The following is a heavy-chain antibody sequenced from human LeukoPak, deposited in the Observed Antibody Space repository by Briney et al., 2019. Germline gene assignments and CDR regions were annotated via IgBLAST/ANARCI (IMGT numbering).Heavy chain of an antibody. D-gene: IGHD4-17*01. CDR2: IYHSGST. V-gene: IGHV4-30-2*01. CDR1: GGSISSGGYS. J-gene: IGHJ6*02. CDR3: ARAVTVTTGLYYYYYGMDV. Sequence: SETLSLTCAVSGGSISSGGYSWSWIRQPPGKGLEWIRYIYHSGSTYYNPSLKSRVTISVDRSKNQFSLKLSSVTAADTAVYYCARAVTVTTGLYYYYYGMDVWGQGTTVTVSS.